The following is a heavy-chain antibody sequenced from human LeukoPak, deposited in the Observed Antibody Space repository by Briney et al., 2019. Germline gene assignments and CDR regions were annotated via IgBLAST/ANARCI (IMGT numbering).Heavy chain of an antibody. CDR1: GFTFSNYA. CDR3: AREDIRLDYFDY. CDR2: ISDDGSRQ. D-gene: IGHD6-19*01. Sequence: GRSLRLSCAATGFTFSNYAIHWGRQAPGKGLEWVAFISDDGSRQHYADSVKGRFTISRDDAKNSLYLQMNSLRAEDTAVYYCAREDIRLDYFDYWGQGTLVTVSS. J-gene: IGHJ4*02. V-gene: IGHV3-30-3*01.